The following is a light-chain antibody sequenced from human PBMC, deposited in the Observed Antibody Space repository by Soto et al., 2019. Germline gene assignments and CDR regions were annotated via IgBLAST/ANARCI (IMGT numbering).Light chain of an antibody. Sequence: IVLPQSPGTLSLSPVAPATLSCRASQIIKTFYFGWYQQKPGQSPRLLIYGVYSRATGTPDRFSGSGSGTDFTLTISRLEPEDSAVYYCQFYGSSLITFGQGTRLEIK. V-gene: IGKV3-20*01. CDR2: GVY. J-gene: IGKJ5*01. CDR1: QIIKTFY. CDR3: QFYGSSLIT.